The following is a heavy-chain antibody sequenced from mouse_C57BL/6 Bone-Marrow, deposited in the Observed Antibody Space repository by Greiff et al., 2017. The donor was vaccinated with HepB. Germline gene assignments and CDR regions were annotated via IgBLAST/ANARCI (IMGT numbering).Heavy chain of an antibody. J-gene: IGHJ2*01. Sequence: QVQLQQSGAELVRPGASVKLSCTASGYTFTSYGISWVKQRTGQGLEWIGEIYPRSGNTYYNEKFKGKATLTADKSSSTAYMELRSLTSEESAVYFCARTDEDYDGYRGQGTTLTVSS. D-gene: IGHD2-4*01. CDR3: ARTDEDYDGY. CDR2: IYPRSGNT. V-gene: IGHV1-81*01. CDR1: GYTFTSYG.